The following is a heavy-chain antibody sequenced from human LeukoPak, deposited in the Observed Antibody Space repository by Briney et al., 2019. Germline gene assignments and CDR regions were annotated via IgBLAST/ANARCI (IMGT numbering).Heavy chain of an antibody. CDR1: GFTFSCCA. J-gene: IGHJ4*02. CDR2: TNNYGNLN. Sequence: PGGSLRLSCAASGFTFSCCAIHWVRQAPGRGLEWVATTNNYGNLNYHADSVKGRFTISRDNVKNSVDLQMNNLRAEDTAVYYCVRGDFDYWGQGALVTVFS. CDR3: VRGDFDY. V-gene: IGHV3-7*01.